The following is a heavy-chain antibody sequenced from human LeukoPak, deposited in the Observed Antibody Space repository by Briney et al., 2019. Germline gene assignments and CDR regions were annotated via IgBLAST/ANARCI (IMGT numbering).Heavy chain of an antibody. V-gene: IGHV1-3*01. CDR2: INAGNGNT. Sequence: ASVKVSCKASGYTYTSYAMHWVRQAPGQRLEWMGWINAGNGNTKYSQKFQGRVTITRDTSASTAYMELSSLRSEDTAVYYCARVSSGWYYFDYWGQGTLVTVSS. D-gene: IGHD6-19*01. CDR3: ARVSSGWYYFDY. CDR1: GYTYTSYA. J-gene: IGHJ4*02.